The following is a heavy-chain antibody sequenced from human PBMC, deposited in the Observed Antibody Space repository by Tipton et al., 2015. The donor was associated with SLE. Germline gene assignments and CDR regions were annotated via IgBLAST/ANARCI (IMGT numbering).Heavy chain of an antibody. CDR3: ASMIVVIPVEARRDGMDV. D-gene: IGHD2-2*01. Sequence: LRLSCTVSGGSISSSSYFWGWIRQPPGKGLEWIGRIYYSGNTYYNPSLKSRVTISVDTSKNQFSLKLSSVTAADTAVYYCASMIVVIPVEARRDGMDVWGQGTTVTVSS. CDR1: GGSISSSSYF. V-gene: IGHV4-39*07. J-gene: IGHJ6*02. CDR2: IYYSGNT.